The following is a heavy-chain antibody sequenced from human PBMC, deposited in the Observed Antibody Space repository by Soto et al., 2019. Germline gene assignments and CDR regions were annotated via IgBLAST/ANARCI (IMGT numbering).Heavy chain of an antibody. CDR1: GFTFSSYA. Sequence: ESGGGVVQPGRSLRLSCAASGFTFSSYAMHWVRQAPGKGLEWVAVISYDGSNKYYADSVKGRFTISRDNSKNTLYLQMNSLRAEDTAVYYCARDKGYYYDSSGYYGDYWGQGTLVTVSS. J-gene: IGHJ4*02. CDR3: ARDKGYYYDSSGYYGDY. D-gene: IGHD3-22*01. CDR2: ISYDGSNK. V-gene: IGHV3-30-3*01.